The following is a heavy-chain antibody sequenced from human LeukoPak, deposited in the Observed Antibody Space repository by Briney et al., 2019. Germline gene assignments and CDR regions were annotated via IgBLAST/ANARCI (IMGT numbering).Heavy chain of an antibody. CDR3: ARHVGDFDWLSAFDY. D-gene: IGHD3-9*01. Sequence: SETLSLTCAVYGGSFSGYYWSWIRQPPGKGLEWIGEINHSGSTNYNPSLKSRVTISVDTSKNQFSLKLSSVAAADTAVYYCARHVGDFDWLSAFDYWGQGTLVTVSS. CDR1: GGSFSGYY. V-gene: IGHV4-34*01. CDR2: INHSGST. J-gene: IGHJ4*02.